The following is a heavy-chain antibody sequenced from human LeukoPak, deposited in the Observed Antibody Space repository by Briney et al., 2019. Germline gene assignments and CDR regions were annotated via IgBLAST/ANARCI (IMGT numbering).Heavy chain of an antibody. D-gene: IGHD3-22*01. J-gene: IGHJ3*02. V-gene: IGHV3-7*01. CDR3: ARDWGDSSGYPQGPDDAFDI. CDR2: INQDGSEK. Sequence: PGGSLRLSCAASGLTFSSYWMSWVRQAPGKGLEGVAIINQDGSEKYYVDSVKGRFTISRDNAKNSLYLQMNSLRAEDTAVYYCARDWGDSSGYPQGPDDAFDIWGQGTMVTVSS. CDR1: GLTFSSYW.